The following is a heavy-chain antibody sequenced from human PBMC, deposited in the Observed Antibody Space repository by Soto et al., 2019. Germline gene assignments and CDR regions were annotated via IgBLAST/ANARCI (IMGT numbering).Heavy chain of an antibody. D-gene: IGHD3-10*01. Sequence: SETLSLTCAVSGGSISSGGYSWSWIRQPPGKGLEWIGYIYHSGSTYYNPSLKSRVTISVDRSKNQFSLKLSSVTAADTAVYYCARGGRAYGSGTGWFDPWGQGTLVTVSS. CDR3: ARGGRAYGSGTGWFDP. V-gene: IGHV4-30-2*01. CDR1: GGSISSGGYS. J-gene: IGHJ5*02. CDR2: IYHSGST.